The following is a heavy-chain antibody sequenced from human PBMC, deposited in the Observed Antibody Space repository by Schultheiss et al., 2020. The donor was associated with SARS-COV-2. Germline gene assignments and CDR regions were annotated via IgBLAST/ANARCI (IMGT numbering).Heavy chain of an antibody. CDR1: GFTFKNNA. J-gene: IGHJ4*02. V-gene: IGHV3-23*01. CDR2: ISGSANSA. D-gene: IGHD4-11*01. CDR3: AKDRVPDSKWEIDY. Sequence: GESLKISCEGSGFTFKNNAMSWVRQAPGKGLEWVSAISGSANSAYYAESVKGRFTVSRDNSKNTVYLQMNSLRAEDTAVYYCAKDRVPDSKWEIDYWGQGTLVTVSS.